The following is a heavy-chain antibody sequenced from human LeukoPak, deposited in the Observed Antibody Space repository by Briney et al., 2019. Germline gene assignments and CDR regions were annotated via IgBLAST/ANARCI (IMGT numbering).Heavy chain of an antibody. V-gene: IGHV3-23*01. CDR2: ISGSGTNT. J-gene: IGHJ4*02. D-gene: IGHD3-16*01. Sequence: GGSLRLSCAASEFTFSSYAMTWVRQAPGKGLEWVSAISGSGTNTYYSGSVRGRFTISRDNSNNRLYLQMNSLRAEDTAVYYCATGVGDQRAYFDYWGQGTLVTVSS. CDR1: EFTFSSYA. CDR3: ATGVGDQRAYFDY.